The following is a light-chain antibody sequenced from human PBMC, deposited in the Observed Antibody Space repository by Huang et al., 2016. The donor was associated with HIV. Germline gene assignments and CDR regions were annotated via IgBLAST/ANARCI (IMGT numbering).Light chain of an antibody. CDR2: GAS. V-gene: IGKV3-15*01. CDR1: QSVSSN. Sequence: EIVMTQSPATLSVSPGERATLSCRASQSVSSNLAWYQQKPGQAPRLLIYGASTRATGIPARFSGSVSGTEFTLTISSLQSEDFAVYYCQQYTNWPRTFGQGTRLEIK. J-gene: IGKJ5*01. CDR3: QQYTNWPRT.